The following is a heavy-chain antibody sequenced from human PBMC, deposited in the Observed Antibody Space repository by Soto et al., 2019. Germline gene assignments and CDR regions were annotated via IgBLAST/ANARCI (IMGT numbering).Heavy chain of an antibody. CDR1: GFTFTRYS. J-gene: IGHJ4*02. CDR2: ISSTTNYI. Sequence: GGSLRLSYAASGFTFTRYSMNWVRQAPGKGLEWVSFISSTTNYIYYADSMKGRFTVYRDNAKNSVYLEMNSLSAEDTVLYYCARESEDLTSSFDYWGQGTLVTVSS. CDR3: ARESEDLTSSFDY. V-gene: IGHV3-21*01.